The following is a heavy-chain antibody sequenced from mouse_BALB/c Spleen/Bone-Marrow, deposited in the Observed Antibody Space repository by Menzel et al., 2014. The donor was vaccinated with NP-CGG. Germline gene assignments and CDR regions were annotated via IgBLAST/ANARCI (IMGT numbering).Heavy chain of an antibody. V-gene: IGHV14-3*02. Sequence: EVQLQESGAELVKPGASVKLSCTASGFNIKDTYMHWVKQRPEQGLEWIGRIDPANGNTKYDPKFQGKATITADTSSNTAYLQLSSLTSEDTTVYYCARLDLFAYRGQGTLVTVSA. CDR2: IDPANGNT. CDR3: ARLDLFAY. J-gene: IGHJ3*01. CDR1: GFNIKDTY.